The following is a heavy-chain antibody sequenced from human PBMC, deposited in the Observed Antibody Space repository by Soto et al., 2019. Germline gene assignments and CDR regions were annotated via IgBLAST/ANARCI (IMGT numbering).Heavy chain of an antibody. CDR2: IFPSDSDT. CDR3: ARKDKSGYFNWFDP. V-gene: IGHV5-51*01. J-gene: IGHJ5*02. D-gene: IGHD3-22*01. CDR1: GYKFTSSW. Sequence: GESLKISCRTSGYKFTSSWIAWVRQKPGKGLEWMGIIFPSDSDTRYSPSFQGQVTISADRSTSTVFPQWASLKASDTAVYFCARKDKSGYFNWFDPWGQVTLVTVSS.